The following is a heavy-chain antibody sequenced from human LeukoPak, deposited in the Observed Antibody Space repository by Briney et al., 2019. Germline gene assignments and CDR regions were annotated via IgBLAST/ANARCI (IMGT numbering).Heavy chain of an antibody. D-gene: IGHD3-22*01. CDR1: GGSISSSSYY. CDR2: IYYSGST. CDR3: GGHQYYDSRGYYYSGSGYYFDY. J-gene: IGHJ4*02. Sequence: SETLSLTCTVSGGSISSSSYYWGWIRQPPGKGLEWIGSIYYSGSTYYNPSLKSRVNISVDTSKNQFSLKMSSVTAADTAVYYCGGHQYYDSRGYYYSGSGYYFDYWGQGTLVTVSS. V-gene: IGHV4-39*01.